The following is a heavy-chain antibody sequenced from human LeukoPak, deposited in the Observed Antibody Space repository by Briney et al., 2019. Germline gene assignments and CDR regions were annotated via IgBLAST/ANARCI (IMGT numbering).Heavy chain of an antibody. V-gene: IGHV1-18*01. Sequence: ASVTVSFTASGYTFTIYGITWVRQAPGQGLEWMGWISAYNGNTNYAQKLQGRVTMTTDTSTSTAYMELRSLRSDDTAVYYCARDMVRGVTVLDYWGQGTLVTVSS. CDR2: ISAYNGNT. J-gene: IGHJ4*02. D-gene: IGHD3-10*01. CDR3: ARDMVRGVTVLDY. CDR1: GYTFTIYG.